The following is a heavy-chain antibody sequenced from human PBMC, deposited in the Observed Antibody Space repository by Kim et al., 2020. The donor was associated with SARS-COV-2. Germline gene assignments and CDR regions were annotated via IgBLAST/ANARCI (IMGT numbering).Heavy chain of an antibody. V-gene: IGHV3-48*03. D-gene: IGHD3-3*01. CDR3: ASQYYDVWSGDSPYYGMDV. J-gene: IGHJ6*02. Sequence: GRFTISRDNAKNSLYLQMNRLRAEDTAVYYCASQYYDVWSGDSPYYGMDVWGQGTTVTVSS.